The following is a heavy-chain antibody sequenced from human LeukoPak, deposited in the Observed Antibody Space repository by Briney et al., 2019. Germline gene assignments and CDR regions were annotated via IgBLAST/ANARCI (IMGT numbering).Heavy chain of an antibody. CDR2: IYYSGST. V-gene: IGHV4-59*01. CDR3: ARAITAGYFDWLFFDY. CDR1: GGSISSYY. D-gene: IGHD3-9*01. Sequence: SETLSLTCTVSGGSISSYYWSWIRQPPGKGLEWIGYIYYSGSTNYNPSLKSRVTISVDTSKNQFSLKLSSVTAADTAVYYCARAITAGYFDWLFFDYWGQGTLVTVSS. J-gene: IGHJ4*02.